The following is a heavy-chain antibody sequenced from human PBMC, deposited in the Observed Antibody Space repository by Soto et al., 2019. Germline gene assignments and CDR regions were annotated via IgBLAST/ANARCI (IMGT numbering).Heavy chain of an antibody. CDR3: ARAYPRYGRYMDV. CDR1: SVSISSSNW. Sequence: QVQLQESGPGLVKPSVTLSLTCAVSSVSISSSNWWSWVREPPGKGLEWIVEIYHSGSTNYNPSLKSRVTISVDKSKNQFSLKLSPVTAADTAVYYCARAYPRYGRYMDVWGKRTTVTVSS. D-gene: IGHD3-10*01. V-gene: IGHV4-4*02. CDR2: IYHSGST. J-gene: IGHJ6*03.